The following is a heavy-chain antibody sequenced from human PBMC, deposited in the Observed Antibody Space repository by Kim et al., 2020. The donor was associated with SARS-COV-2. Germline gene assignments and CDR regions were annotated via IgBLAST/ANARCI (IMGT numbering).Heavy chain of an antibody. CDR2: IYNSGST. Sequence: SETLSLTCTLSGDSISSFYWSWIRQPPGKGLEWIGYIYNSGSTNYNPSLKSRVTISVDTSKNQFSLKMSSVTAADTAVYYCARGRDGYNSYWGQGTLVTVSS. D-gene: IGHD5-12*01. CDR1: GDSISSFY. V-gene: IGHV4-59*13. J-gene: IGHJ4*02. CDR3: ARGRDGYNSY.